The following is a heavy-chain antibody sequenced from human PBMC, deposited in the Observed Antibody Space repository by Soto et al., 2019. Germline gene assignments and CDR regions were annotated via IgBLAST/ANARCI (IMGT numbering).Heavy chain of an antibody. D-gene: IGHD6-13*01. V-gene: IGHV4-59*01. CDR2: IYYTGSP. CDR3: AKYRRTEAEGFTLDY. Sequence: SETLSLACTVSGDSINNYYWSWIRQPPGKGLEWIGYIYYTGSPTYNPSLESRVTMSVDTSKNQFSLKLNSVNAADTAVYYCAKYRRTEAEGFTLDYWGRGTLVTVS. CDR1: GDSINNYY. J-gene: IGHJ4*02.